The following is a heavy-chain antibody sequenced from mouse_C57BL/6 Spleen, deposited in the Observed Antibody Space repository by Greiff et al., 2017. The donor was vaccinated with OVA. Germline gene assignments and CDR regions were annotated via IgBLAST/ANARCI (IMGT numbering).Heavy chain of an antibody. CDR2: IDPSDSYT. CDR1: GYTFTSYW. CDR3: ARADYYGSRYWYFDV. Sequence: VKLQQPGAELVMPGASVKLSCKASGYTFTSYWMHWVKQRPGQGLEWIGEIDPSDSYTNYNQKFKGKSTLTVDKSSSTAYMQLSSLTSEDSAVDYCARADYYGSRYWYFDVWGTGTTVTVSA. J-gene: IGHJ1*03. V-gene: IGHV1-69*01. D-gene: IGHD1-1*01.